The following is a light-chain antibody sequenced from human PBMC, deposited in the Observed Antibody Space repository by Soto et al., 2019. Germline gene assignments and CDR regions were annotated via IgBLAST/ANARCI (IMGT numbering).Light chain of an antibody. V-gene: IGLV2-23*02. J-gene: IGLJ3*02. CDR1: SSDVGSYNL. Sequence: QSALTQPPSVSGSPGQSITISCTGTSSDVGSYNLVSWYQQHPGKAPKFMISEVTKRPSGVSTRFSGSKSGNTASLTISGLQAEDESDYYCCSYAGSGTWVFGGGTKLTVL. CDR3: CSYAGSGTWV. CDR2: EVT.